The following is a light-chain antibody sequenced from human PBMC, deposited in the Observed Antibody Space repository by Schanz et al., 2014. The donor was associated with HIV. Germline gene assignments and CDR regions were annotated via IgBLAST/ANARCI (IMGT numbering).Light chain of an antibody. V-gene: IGLV3-1*01. J-gene: IGLJ2*01. Sequence: SYELAQPPSVSVSPGQTASITCFGYKLGDKYVSWYQQKPGQSPVLVIFQDNKRPSGILERFSGSNSGNTATLTISWTQTTDEADYYCQAWDTGNAVFGGGTKVTVL. CDR2: QDN. CDR1: KLGDKY. CDR3: QAWDTGNAV.